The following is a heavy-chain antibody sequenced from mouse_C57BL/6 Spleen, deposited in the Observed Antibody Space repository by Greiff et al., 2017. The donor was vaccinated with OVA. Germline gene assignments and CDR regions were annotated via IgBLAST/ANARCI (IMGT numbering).Heavy chain of an antibody. Sequence: VQLQQSGAELVRPGASVTLSCKASGYTFTDYEMHWVKQTPVHGLEWIGAIDPETGGTAYNQKFKGKAILTADKSSSTAYMELRSLTSEDSAVYYCTRWSTTVVALDYWGQGTTLTVSS. CDR2: IDPETGGT. D-gene: IGHD1-1*01. J-gene: IGHJ2*01. CDR3: TRWSTTVVALDY. CDR1: GYTFTDYE. V-gene: IGHV1-15*01.